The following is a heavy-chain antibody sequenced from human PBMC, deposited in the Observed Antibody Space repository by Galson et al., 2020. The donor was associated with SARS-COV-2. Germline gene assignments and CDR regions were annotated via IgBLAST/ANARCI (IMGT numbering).Heavy chain of an antibody. J-gene: IGHJ3*02. V-gene: IGHV3-33*01. D-gene: IGHD1-26*01. CDR1: GFTFSSYG. CDR3: ARDRPIVGATDDAFDI. CDR2: IWYDGSNK. Sequence: GESLKISCAASGFTFSSYGMHWVRQAPGKGLEWVAVIWYDGSNKYYADSVKGRFTISRDNSKNTLYLQMNSLRAEDTAVYYCARDRPIVGATDDAFDIWGQGTMVTVSS.